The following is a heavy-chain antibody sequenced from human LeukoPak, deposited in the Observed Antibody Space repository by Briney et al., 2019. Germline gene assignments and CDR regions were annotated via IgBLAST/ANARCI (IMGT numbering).Heavy chain of an antibody. D-gene: IGHD4-17*01. V-gene: IGHV4-4*07. J-gene: IGHJ4*02. Sequence: PSETLSLTCTVSGGSISSYYWSWIRQPAGKGLEWIGRIYTSGSTNYNPSLKSRVTMSVDTSKNQFSLKLSSVTAADTAVYYCARDGAGPRHDYGDYTFDYWGQGALVSVSA. CDR2: IYTSGST. CDR1: GGSISSYY. CDR3: ARDGAGPRHDYGDYTFDY.